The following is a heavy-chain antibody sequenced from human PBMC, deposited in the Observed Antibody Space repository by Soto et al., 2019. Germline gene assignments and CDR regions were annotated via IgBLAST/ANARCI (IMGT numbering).Heavy chain of an antibody. CDR3: ATDIGRGGRAFDY. CDR2: VFIRGST. CDR1: GGPVDTYY. Sequence: QVQLQESGPGLVKTSETLSLTCTVSGGPVDTYYWHWIRQPAGEGLEWIGRVFIRGSTTYNPSLNSRVSMSIDTSKNQFSLDLRSVTAADTAVYYCATDIGRGGRAFDYWGQGVLVNVSS. V-gene: IGHV4-4*07. J-gene: IGHJ4*02. D-gene: IGHD3-10*01.